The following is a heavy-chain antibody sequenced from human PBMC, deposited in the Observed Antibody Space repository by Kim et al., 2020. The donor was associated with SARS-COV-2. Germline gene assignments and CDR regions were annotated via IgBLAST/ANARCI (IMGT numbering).Heavy chain of an antibody. J-gene: IGHJ2*01. V-gene: IGHV4-59*12. CDR2: T. CDR3: ARRGRTFDL. D-gene: IGHD5-12*01. Sequence: TQYTPSLKSRDTISIDTSKNQFSLKVTSVTAADTAVYYCARRGRTFDLWGRGTLVTVSS.